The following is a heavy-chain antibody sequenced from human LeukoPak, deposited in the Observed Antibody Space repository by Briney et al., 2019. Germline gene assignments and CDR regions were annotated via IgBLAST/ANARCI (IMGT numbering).Heavy chain of an antibody. V-gene: IGHV3-7*01. J-gene: IGHJ4*02. CDR1: GFTFSSYW. CDR3: ARDRAMVRGVPFDY. D-gene: IGHD3-10*01. Sequence: GGSLRLSCAASGFTFSSYWMSWVRQAPGKGLEWVANIKQDGSEKYYVDSVKGRFTISRDNAKNTLYLQMNSLRAEDTAVYYCARDRAMVRGVPFDYWGQGTLVTVSS. CDR2: IKQDGSEK.